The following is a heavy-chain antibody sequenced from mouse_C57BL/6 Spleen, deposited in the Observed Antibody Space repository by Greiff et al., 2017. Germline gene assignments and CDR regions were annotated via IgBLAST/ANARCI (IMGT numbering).Heavy chain of an antibody. D-gene: IGHD1-1*01. V-gene: IGHV1-69*01. CDR2: IDPCDSST. CDR3: ARDYGRWYGYVDS. J-gene: IGHJ2*01. CDR1: GYTFTSYW. Sequence: QVQLQQPGAELVMPGASVKLSCKASGYTFTSYWMHWVKQRPGQGLEWIGEIDPCDSSTNYNQKFKGKSTLTVDTSSSTAYMQLSSLTSEDSAVYDCARDYGRWYGYVDSWGQSTTLTVSA.